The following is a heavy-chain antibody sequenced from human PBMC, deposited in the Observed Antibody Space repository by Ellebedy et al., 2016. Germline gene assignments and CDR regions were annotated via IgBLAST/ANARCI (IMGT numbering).Heavy chain of an antibody. J-gene: IGHJ3*02. D-gene: IGHD1-1*01. CDR2: ISGSGGST. CDR1: GFTFSSYA. Sequence: GESLKISCAASGFTFSSYAMSWVRQAPGKGLEWVSAISGSGGSTYYADSVKGRFTISRDNSKNTLYLQMNSLRAEDAAVYYCAISVTTRRAFDIWGQGTMVTVSS. CDR3: AISVTTRRAFDI. V-gene: IGHV3-23*01.